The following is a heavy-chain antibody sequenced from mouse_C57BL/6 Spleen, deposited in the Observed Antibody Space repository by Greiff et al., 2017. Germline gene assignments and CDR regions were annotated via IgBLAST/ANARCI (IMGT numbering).Heavy chain of an antibody. V-gene: IGHV1-82*01. Sequence: VQLQESGPELVKPGASVKISCKASGYAFSSSWMNWVKQRPGKGLEWIGRIYPGDGDTNYNGKFKGKATLTADKSSSTAYMQLSSLTSEDSAVYFCARIHYSNSFAYWGQGTLVTVSA. J-gene: IGHJ3*01. CDR1: GYAFSSSW. D-gene: IGHD2-5*01. CDR3: ARIHYSNSFAY. CDR2: IYPGDGDT.